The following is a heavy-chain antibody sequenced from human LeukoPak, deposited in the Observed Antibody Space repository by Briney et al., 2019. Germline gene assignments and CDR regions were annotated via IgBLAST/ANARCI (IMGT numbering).Heavy chain of an antibody. CDR3: TRESYYDSSGYYW. D-gene: IGHD3-22*01. V-gene: IGHV3-30*03. CDR2: ISYDGSSK. CDR1: GFTFSSYG. J-gene: IGHJ4*02. Sequence: GGSLRLSCAASGFTFSSYGMHWVRQAPGKGLEWVAVISYDGSSKYYADSVKGRFTISRDNSKNTLYLQMNSLKTEDTAVYYCTRESYYDSSGYYWWGQGTLVTVSS.